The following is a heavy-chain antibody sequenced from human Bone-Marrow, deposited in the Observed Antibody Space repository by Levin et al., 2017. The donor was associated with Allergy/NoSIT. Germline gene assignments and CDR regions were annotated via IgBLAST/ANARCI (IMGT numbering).Heavy chain of an antibody. V-gene: IGHV3-48*03. J-gene: IGHJ6*02. CDR1: GFTFSSYE. CDR3: ARDVVVVVPAAIDYYGMDV. D-gene: IGHD2-2*01. Sequence: GESLKISCAASGFTFSSYEMNWVRQAPGKGLEWVSYISSSGSTIYYADSVKGRFTISRDNAKNSLYLQMNSLRAEDTAVYYCARDVVVVVPAAIDYYGMDVWGQGTTVTVSS. CDR2: ISSSGSTI.